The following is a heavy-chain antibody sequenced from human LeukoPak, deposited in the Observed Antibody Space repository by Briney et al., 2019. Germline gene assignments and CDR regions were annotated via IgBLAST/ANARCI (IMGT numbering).Heavy chain of an antibody. V-gene: IGHV3-7*01. Sequence: PGGSLRLSCAASGFTFRNCGMAWVRQAPGKGLEWVANIKQDGSEKYYVDSVKGRFTISRDNAKNSLYLQMNSLRAEDTAVYYCARRRPEDKYFDYWGQGTLVTVSS. CDR2: IKQDGSEK. D-gene: IGHD6-25*01. CDR3: ARRRPEDKYFDY. CDR1: GFTFRNCG. J-gene: IGHJ4*02.